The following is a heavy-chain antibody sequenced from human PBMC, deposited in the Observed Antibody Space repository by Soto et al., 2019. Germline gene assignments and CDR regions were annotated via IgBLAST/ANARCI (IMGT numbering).Heavy chain of an antibody. D-gene: IGHD1-26*01. Sequence: SVKVSCKASGGTFSSYAISWVRQAPGQGLEWMGGIIPIFGTANYAQKFQSRVTITADESTSTAYMELSSLRSEDTAVYYCAREKIVGATPRRYFDYWGQGTLVTVSS. J-gene: IGHJ4*02. CDR1: GGTFSSYA. CDR2: IIPIFGTA. V-gene: IGHV1-69*13. CDR3: AREKIVGATPRRYFDY.